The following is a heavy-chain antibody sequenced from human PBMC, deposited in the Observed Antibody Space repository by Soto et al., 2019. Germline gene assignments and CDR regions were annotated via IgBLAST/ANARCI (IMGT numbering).Heavy chain of an antibody. V-gene: IGHV1-2*04. CDR1: GYTFTGYY. CDR3: ARDSVASAQTGYYGMDV. Sequence: ASVTVSCKASGYTFTGYYMHWVRQAPGQGLEWMGWINPNSGGTNYAQKFQGWVTMTRDTSISTAYMELSRLRSDDTAVYYCARDSVASAQTGYYGMDVWGQGTTVTVSS. J-gene: IGHJ6*02. CDR2: INPNSGGT.